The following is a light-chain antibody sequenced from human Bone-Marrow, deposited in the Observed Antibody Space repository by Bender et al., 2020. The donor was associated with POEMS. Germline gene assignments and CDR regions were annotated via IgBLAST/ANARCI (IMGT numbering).Light chain of an antibody. CDR3: CSYMTEKQDV. CDR2: EGS. V-gene: IGLV2-23*01. J-gene: IGLJ1*01. CDR1: SSNVGSYNL. Sequence: QSALTQPASVSGSPGQSITISCTGTSSNVGSYNLVSWYQQHPGNAPKLMIFEGSKRPSRVSDRFSGSKSGNTASLTISWLQPEDEAHYYCCSYMTEKQDVFGTGTKVTVL.